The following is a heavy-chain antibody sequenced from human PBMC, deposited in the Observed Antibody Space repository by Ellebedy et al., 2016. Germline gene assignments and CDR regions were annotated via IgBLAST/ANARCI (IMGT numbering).Heavy chain of an antibody. V-gene: IGHV3-30*03. CDR2: ISDDGNDK. CDR1: GFTFSRYA. D-gene: IGHD6-19*01. J-gene: IGHJ5*02. CDR3: ARGVGGSRGRIDP. Sequence: GESLKISXAASGFTFSRYAFHWVRQAPGKGLEWVTLISDDGNDKFYQDSVKGRFTISRDNYKNTVYLNMNSLRTEDTAVYFCARGVGGSRGRIDPWGRGTLVAVSS.